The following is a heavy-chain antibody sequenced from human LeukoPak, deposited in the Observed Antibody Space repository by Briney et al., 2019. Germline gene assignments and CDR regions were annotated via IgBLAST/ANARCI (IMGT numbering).Heavy chain of an antibody. Sequence: SVKVSCKASGGTFSSYAISWVRQAPGQGLEWMGGIIPIFGTANYAQKFQGRVTITADKSTSTAYMELSSLRSEDTAVYYCARSPMVRGVITPNFDYWGQGTLVTVSS. CDR3: ARSPMVRGVITPNFDY. D-gene: IGHD3-10*01. V-gene: IGHV1-69*06. CDR1: GGTFSSYA. J-gene: IGHJ4*02. CDR2: IIPIFGTA.